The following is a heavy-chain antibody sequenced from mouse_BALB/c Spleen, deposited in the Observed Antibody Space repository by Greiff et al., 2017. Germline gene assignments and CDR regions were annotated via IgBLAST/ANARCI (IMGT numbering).Heavy chain of an antibody. J-gene: IGHJ3*01. V-gene: IGHV3-6*02. Sequence: DVQLQESGPGLVKPSQSLSLTCSVTGYSITSGYYWNWIRQFPGNKLEWMGYISYDGSNNYNPSLKNRISITRDTSKNQFFLKLNSVTTEDTATYYCARGYYGSSYDYWGQGTLVTVSA. CDR3: ARGYYGSSYDY. CDR2: ISYDGSN. CDR1: GYSITSGYY. D-gene: IGHD1-1*01.